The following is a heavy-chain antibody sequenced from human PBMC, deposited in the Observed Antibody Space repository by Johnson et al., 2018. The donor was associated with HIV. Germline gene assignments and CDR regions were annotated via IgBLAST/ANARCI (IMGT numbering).Heavy chain of an antibody. CDR3: AKTRMGGILDAFDL. Sequence: QMQLVESGGRVVQPGRSLRLSCAASGFTFSSYAMHWVRQAPGKGLEWVAVIWYDGSNKYYADSVKGRFTLSRDNSKNTLDLQMNSLTIEDTAVFYCAKTRMGGILDAFDLWGQGTMVIVS. CDR1: GFTFSSYA. CDR2: IWYDGSNK. V-gene: IGHV3-30*18. J-gene: IGHJ3*01. D-gene: IGHD3-10*01.